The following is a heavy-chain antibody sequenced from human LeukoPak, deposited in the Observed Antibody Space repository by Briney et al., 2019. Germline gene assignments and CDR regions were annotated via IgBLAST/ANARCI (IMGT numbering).Heavy chain of an antibody. CDR2: INHSGST. CDR1: GGSFSGYY. Sequence: TSETLSLTCAVYGGSFSGYYWSWIRQPPGKGLEWIGEINHSGSTNYNPSLKSRVTISVDTSKNQFSLKLSSVTAADTAVYYCAQEGRRGAFDIWGQGTMVTVSS. CDR3: AQEGRRGAFDI. J-gene: IGHJ3*02. V-gene: IGHV4-34*01. D-gene: IGHD3-10*01.